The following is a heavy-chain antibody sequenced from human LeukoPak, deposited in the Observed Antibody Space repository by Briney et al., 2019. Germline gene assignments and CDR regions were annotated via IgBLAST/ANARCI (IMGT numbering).Heavy chain of an antibody. V-gene: IGHV3-48*03. CDR2: ISSSGSTI. Sequence: PGGSLRLSCAASGFTFSSYEMNWVRQAPGKGLEWVSYISSSGSTIYYADSVKGRFTISRDNAKNSLYLQMNSLRAEDTAVYYCARGGTVEYFQHWGQGTPGNLSS. J-gene: IGHJ1*01. CDR3: ARGGTVEYFQH. CDR1: GFTFSSYE.